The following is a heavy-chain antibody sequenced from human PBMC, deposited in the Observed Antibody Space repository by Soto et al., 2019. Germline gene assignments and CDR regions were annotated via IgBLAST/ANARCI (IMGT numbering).Heavy chain of an antibody. CDR1: GCSISGYY. D-gene: IGHD2-2*01. Sequence: XETLSLTCSVSGCSISGYYWSWVRQPAGKGLDWVGRIYSDGTTNYSPSLKSRVTMSLDTSKDQFSLHLNSVTAADTAVYYCSRVGCSNSKCYTRGMDVWGQGTTVTVSS. CDR3: SRVGCSNSKCYTRGMDV. V-gene: IGHV4-4*07. J-gene: IGHJ6*02. CDR2: IYSDGTT.